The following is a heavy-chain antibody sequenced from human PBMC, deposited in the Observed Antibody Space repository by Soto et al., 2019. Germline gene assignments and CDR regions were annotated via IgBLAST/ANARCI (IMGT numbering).Heavy chain of an antibody. J-gene: IGHJ4*02. CDR2: VYNSGST. Sequence: PSGTLSLTCTVSGGSISSNYWTWIRQPPGKGLEWIGYVYNSGSTNYNPSLKSRVTISEDTSKSQFSLKVNSMTAADTAVYYCARYRREAVAGYTLDNWGQGILVTVSS. V-gene: IGHV4-59*01. CDR3: ARYRREAVAGYTLDN. D-gene: IGHD6-13*01. CDR1: GGSISSNY.